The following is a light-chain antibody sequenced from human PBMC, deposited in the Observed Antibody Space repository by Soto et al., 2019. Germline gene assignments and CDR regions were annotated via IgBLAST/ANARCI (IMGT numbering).Light chain of an antibody. V-gene: IGKV4-1*01. CDR3: QQNYSTPPT. CDR2: WES. CDR1: QSVLYSSNNENY. J-gene: IGKJ1*01. Sequence: DIVMTQSPDSLAVSLGERATINCKSSQSVLYSSNNENYLAWYQQKPGQPPNLLIYWESTRESGVPDRFSGSGCGTDFPLTISRVQSEDVAVYYCQQNYSTPPTFGQGTKVEIK.